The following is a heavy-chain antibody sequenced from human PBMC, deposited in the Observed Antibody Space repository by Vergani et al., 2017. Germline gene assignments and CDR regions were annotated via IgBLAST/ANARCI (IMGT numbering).Heavy chain of an antibody. CDR1: GFTVSSNY. J-gene: IGHJ3*02. CDR2: ISGSGGST. V-gene: IGHV3-23*04. Sequence: EVQLVESGGDLVQPGGSLRLSCAASGFTVSSNYMSWVRQAPGKGLEWVSVISGSGGSTYYADSVKGRFTISRDNSKNTLYLQMNSLRAEDTAVYYCAKSTRGEGWFDAFDIWGQGTMVTVSS. CDR3: AKSTRGEGWFDAFDI. D-gene: IGHD3-10*01.